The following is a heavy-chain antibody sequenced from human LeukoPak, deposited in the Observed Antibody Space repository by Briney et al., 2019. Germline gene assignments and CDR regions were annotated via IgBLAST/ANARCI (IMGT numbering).Heavy chain of an antibody. J-gene: IGHJ4*02. CDR1: GFTFSSYH. CDR2: IGSSGSYI. D-gene: IGHD3-22*01. V-gene: IGHV3-21*04. CDR3: AKDYHYDSSGYYYGYFDY. Sequence: PGGPLRLSCEVSGFTFSSYHMNWVRQAPGKGLEWVSSIGSSGSYIYYADSLTGRFTISRDNSKNTLYLQMNSLRAEDTAVYYCAKDYHYDSSGYYYGYFDYWGQGTLVTVSS.